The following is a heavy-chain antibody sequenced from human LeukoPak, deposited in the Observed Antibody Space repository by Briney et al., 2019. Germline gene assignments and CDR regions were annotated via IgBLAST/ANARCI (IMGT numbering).Heavy chain of an antibody. CDR3: ARAYSGNFYQRDNWFDP. CDR2: IYSGGST. D-gene: IGHD1-26*01. J-gene: IGHJ5*02. V-gene: IGHV3-53*01. CDR1: GFTVSSNS. Sequence: PGGSLRLSCTVSGFTVSSNSMSWVRQAPGKGLEWVSFIYSGGSTQYSDSVKGRFTISRDNSKNTLYLQMNSLRAEDTAVYYCARAYSGNFYQRDNWFDPWGQGTLVTVSS.